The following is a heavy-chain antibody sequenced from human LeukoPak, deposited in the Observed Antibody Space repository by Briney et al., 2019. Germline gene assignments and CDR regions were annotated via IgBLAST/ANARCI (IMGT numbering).Heavy chain of an antibody. J-gene: IGHJ6*03. D-gene: IGHD4-11*01. Sequence: PSETLSLTCAVYGGSFSGYYWSWIRQPPGKGLEWIGEINHSGSTNYNPSLKSRVTISVDTSKNQFSLKLSSVTAADTAVYYCARSTSGYSNSNYYYYYYMDVWGKGTTVTVSS. CDR2: INHSGST. CDR3: ARSTSGYSNSNYYYYYYMDV. CDR1: GGSFSGYY. V-gene: IGHV4-34*01.